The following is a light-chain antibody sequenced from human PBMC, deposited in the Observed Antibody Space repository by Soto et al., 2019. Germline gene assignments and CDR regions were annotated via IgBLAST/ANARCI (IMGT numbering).Light chain of an antibody. J-gene: IGKJ1*01. V-gene: IGKV1-27*01. CDR2: AAS. Sequence: DIQMTQSPSSLSASVGDRVTITCRASQDISNYLVWYQQKPGKVPHLLIYAASTLQSGVPSRFSGSGSGTNFALTITSLQPEDVATYYCQKYNSAPRTFGQGTKVEVK. CDR3: QKYNSAPRT. CDR1: QDISNY.